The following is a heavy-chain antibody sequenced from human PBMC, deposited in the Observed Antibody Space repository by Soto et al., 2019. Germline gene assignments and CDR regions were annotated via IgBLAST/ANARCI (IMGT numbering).Heavy chain of an antibody. D-gene: IGHD2-21*01. J-gene: IGHJ5*02. Sequence: EVQLVESGGGLVQPGGSLKLSCAASGFTVSSSAMHWVRQASGNGLDLVGRIRSQANSYARAYAASVKGRFTISRDDSKHTAYLQMNSLNTEDAAVYYCTRQFQTKRCDHSGQGTLVTVSS. V-gene: IGHV3-73*02. CDR1: GFTVSSSA. CDR3: TRQFQTKRCDH. CDR2: IRSQANSYAR.